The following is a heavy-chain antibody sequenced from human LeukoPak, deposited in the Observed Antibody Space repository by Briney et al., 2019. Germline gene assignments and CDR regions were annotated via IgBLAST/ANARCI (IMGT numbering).Heavy chain of an antibody. J-gene: IGHJ4*02. Sequence: GGSLRLSCAASGFTFSDYTMNWVRQAPGKGLEWVSSISSRNYYIYYADSVKGRFTISRDNAKNSLYLQMNSLRAEDTAVYYCAKGTWELLDYWGQGTLVTVSS. CDR3: AKGTWELLDY. CDR1: GFTFSDYT. D-gene: IGHD1-26*01. V-gene: IGHV3-21*01. CDR2: ISSRNYYI.